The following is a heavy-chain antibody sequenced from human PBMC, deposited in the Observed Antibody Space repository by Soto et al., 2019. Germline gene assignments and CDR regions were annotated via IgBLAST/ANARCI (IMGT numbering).Heavy chain of an antibody. CDR2: ISSSSSTI. D-gene: IGHD3-3*01. CDR3: ARDREGFWSGCYYYYYGMDV. J-gene: IGHJ6*02. Sequence: PGGSLRLSCAASGFTFSSYSMNWVRQAPGKGLEWVSYISSSSSTIYYADSVKGRFTISRDNAKNSLYLQMNSLRDEDTAVYYCARDREGFWSGCYYYYYGMDVWGQGTTVTVSS. V-gene: IGHV3-48*02. CDR1: GFTFSSYS.